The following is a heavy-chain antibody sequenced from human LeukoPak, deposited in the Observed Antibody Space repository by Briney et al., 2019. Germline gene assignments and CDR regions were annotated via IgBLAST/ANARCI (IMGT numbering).Heavy chain of an antibody. CDR3: ARGGVRPGLWFDP. V-gene: IGHV1-2*02. Sequence: ASVKVSFKASGYTFTGYYLHWVRQAPGQGLEWMGWISPNSGATSYAQKFQGRVTMTRDTSISTAYMEVSRLRSDDTAVYYCARGGVRPGLWFDPWGQGTLVTVSS. D-gene: IGHD3-10*02. CDR1: GYTFTGYY. CDR2: ISPNSGAT. J-gene: IGHJ5*02.